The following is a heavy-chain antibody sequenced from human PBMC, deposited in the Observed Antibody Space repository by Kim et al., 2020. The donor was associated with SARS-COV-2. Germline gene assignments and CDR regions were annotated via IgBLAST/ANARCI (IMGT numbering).Heavy chain of an antibody. V-gene: IGHV1-2*02. D-gene: IGHD3-16*02. CDR3: ARSSLLDFDY. J-gene: IGHJ4*02. Sequence: GGTNYAQKFQGRVPMTRDTSISTVYLELTSLRSDDTAVYYCARSSLLDFDYWGQGTLVTISS. CDR2: GGT.